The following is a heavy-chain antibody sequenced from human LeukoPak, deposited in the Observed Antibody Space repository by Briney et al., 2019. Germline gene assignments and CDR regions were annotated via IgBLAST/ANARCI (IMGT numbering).Heavy chain of an antibody. CDR1: GGSISSGDYY. J-gene: IGHJ5*02. CDR3: ARAGDSSGYYVSWFDP. V-gene: IGHV4-30-4*01. Sequence: SETLSLTCIVSGGSISSGDYYWSWIRQPPGKGLEWIGYIYYTGNANNNPSLTSRVTMSLDTSKNQFSLKLSSVTAADTAVYYCARAGDSSGYYVSWFDPWGQGTLVTASS. CDR2: IYYTGNA. D-gene: IGHD3-22*01.